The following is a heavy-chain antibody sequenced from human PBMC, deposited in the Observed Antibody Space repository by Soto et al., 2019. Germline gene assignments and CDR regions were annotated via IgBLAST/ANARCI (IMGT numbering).Heavy chain of an antibody. CDR1: GFTFSSYG. CDR2: ISYDGSNK. J-gene: IGHJ6*02. D-gene: IGHD6-13*01. Sequence: QVQLVESGGGVVQPGRSLRLSCAASGFTFSSYGMHWVRQAPGKGLEWVAVISYDGSNKYYADSVKGRFTISRDNSKNTLYLQMNSLRAEDTAVYYCAKVLYSSSWPFYYYYGMDVWGQGTTVTVSS. V-gene: IGHV3-30*18. CDR3: AKVLYSSSWPFYYYYGMDV.